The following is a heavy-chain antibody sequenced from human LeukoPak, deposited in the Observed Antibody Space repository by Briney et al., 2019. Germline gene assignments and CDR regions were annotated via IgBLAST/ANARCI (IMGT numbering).Heavy chain of an antibody. CDR1: GFTFSSYA. V-gene: IGHV3-23*01. CDR2: ISGSGGST. Sequence: PGGSLRLSCAASGFTFSSYAMSWVRQAPGKGLEWVSAISGSGGSTYYADSVKGRFTISRDNSKNTLYLQMNSLRAEDTAVYYCAKRYSGSSGXXXFDYWGQGTLVTVSS. D-gene: IGHD1-26*01. CDR3: AKRYSGSSGXXXFDY. J-gene: IGHJ4*02.